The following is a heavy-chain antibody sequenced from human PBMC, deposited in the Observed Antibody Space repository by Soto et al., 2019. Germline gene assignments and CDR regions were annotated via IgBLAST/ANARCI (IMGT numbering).Heavy chain of an antibody. Sequence: EVQLVESGGGLVQPGGSLRLSCAASGFTFSDHYMDWVRQAPGKGLQWVGRIRNKAYGFTTVYAASVKDRFTISRDESRSSVHLQIHSPRTEDTAVYYCATSRPSSTWSGFDYWGQGTLVTVSS. D-gene: IGHD6-13*01. V-gene: IGHV3-72*01. J-gene: IGHJ4*02. CDR1: GFTFSDHY. CDR2: IRNKAYGFTT. CDR3: ATSRPSSTWSGFDY.